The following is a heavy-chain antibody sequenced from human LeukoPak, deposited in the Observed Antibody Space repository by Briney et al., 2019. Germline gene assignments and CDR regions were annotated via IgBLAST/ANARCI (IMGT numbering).Heavy chain of an antibody. CDR1: GFTLSSYA. D-gene: IGHD3-3*01. J-gene: IGHJ4*02. CDR3: AKGGKYDFWSGYYGDY. V-gene: IGHV3-23*01. CDR2: ISGSGGST. Sequence: GGSLRLSCAASGFTLSSYAMSWVRQAPGKGQGWVSAISGSGGSTYYADSVKGRFTISRDNSKNTLYLQMNSLRAEDTAVYYCAKGGKYDFWSGYYGDYWGQGTLVTVSS.